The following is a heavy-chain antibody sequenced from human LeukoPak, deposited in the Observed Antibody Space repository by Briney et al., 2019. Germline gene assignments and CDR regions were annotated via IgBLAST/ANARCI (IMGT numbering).Heavy chain of an antibody. CDR2: INPSGGST. CDR3: AREAGIGTWIGYCSGDNCRTRFDY. J-gene: IGHJ4*02. Sequence: GASVKVSCKASGCTFTSYYMHWVRQAPGQGLEWMGIINPSGGSTTYAQKFQGRVTMTRDTSTSTVYMELSSLRSDDTAVYFCAREAGIGTWIGYCSGDNCRTRFDYWGQGTLVTVSS. D-gene: IGHD2-15*01. V-gene: IGHV1-46*01. CDR1: GCTFTSYY.